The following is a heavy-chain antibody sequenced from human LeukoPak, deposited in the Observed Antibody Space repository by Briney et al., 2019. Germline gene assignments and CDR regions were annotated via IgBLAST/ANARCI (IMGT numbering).Heavy chain of an antibody. D-gene: IGHD3-9*01. CDR1: GFTFSSYG. Sequence: PGGSLRLSCAASGFTFSSYGMSWVRQAPGKGLEWVANIKQDGSEKYYADSVKGRFTISRDNAKNTLYLQMNSLRAEDTAVYYCARGGLYDILTGWGYYYYMDIWGKGTTATVSS. J-gene: IGHJ6*03. CDR3: ARGGLYDILTGWGYYYYMDI. V-gene: IGHV3-7*01. CDR2: IKQDGSEK.